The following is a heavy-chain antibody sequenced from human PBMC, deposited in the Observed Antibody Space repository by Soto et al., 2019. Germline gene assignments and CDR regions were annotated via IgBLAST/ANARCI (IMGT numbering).Heavy chain of an antibody. V-gene: IGHV1-69*04. J-gene: IGHJ2*01. Sequence: ASVKVSCKASGGTFSSYTISWVRQAPGQGLEWMGRIIPILGIANYAQKFQGRVTITADKSTSTAYMELSSLRSEDTAVYYCARDLGPAAISWYFDLWGRGTLVTSPQ. D-gene: IGHD2-2*01. CDR2: IIPILGIA. CDR1: GGTFSSYT. CDR3: ARDLGPAAISWYFDL.